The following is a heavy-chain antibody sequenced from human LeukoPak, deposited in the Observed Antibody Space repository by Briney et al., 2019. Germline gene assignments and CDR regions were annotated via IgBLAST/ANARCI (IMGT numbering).Heavy chain of an antibody. D-gene: IGHD6-13*01. CDR1: GDSISSYY. CDR3: ATGYSSTWYYFDY. CDR2: IYHSGSN. J-gene: IGHJ4*02. Sequence: SETLSLPCTVSGDSISSYYWSWIRQPPGKGLEWIGYIYHSGSNNYNPSLKRRVTISADTSKDQFSLKLASVTAADTAVYYCATGYSSTWYYFDYWGQGTLVTVSS. V-gene: IGHV4-59*01.